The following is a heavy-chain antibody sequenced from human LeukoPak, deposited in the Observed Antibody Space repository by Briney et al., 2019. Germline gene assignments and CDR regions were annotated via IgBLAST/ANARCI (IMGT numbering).Heavy chain of an antibody. CDR1: GGSISIISSSTYY. J-gene: IGHJ4*02. Sequence: SETLSLTCTVSGGSISIISSSTYYGGWIRQAPGKGLEWIGSLYYGENSHYNPSLKSRATLSVDTSNNQFSLKLTSVTAADAAVYFCARQLPTAAADTRGYFDYWGQGTVVTVSS. D-gene: IGHD6-25*01. CDR2: LYYGENS. V-gene: IGHV4-39*01. CDR3: ARQLPTAAADTRGYFDY.